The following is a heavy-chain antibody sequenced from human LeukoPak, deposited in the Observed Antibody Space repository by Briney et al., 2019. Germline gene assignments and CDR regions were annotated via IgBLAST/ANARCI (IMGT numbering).Heavy chain of an antibody. D-gene: IGHD6-13*01. CDR3: ARDWDIIAAAMGDLDY. CDR2: INPSGGST. V-gene: IGHV1-46*01. Sequence: EASVKVSCKASGYTFTRYYMHWVRQAPGQGLEWMGIINPSGGSTSYEQKFQGRVTMTRDTSTSTVYMELSSLRSEDTAVYYCARDWDIIAAAMGDLDYWGQGTLVTVSS. CDR1: GYTFTRYY. J-gene: IGHJ4*02.